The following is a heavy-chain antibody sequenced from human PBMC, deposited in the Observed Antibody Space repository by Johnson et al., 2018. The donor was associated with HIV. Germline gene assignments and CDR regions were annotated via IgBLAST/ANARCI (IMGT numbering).Heavy chain of an antibody. CDR2: ISSSGTTI. Sequence: VQLVESGGGVVQPGGSLRLSCAASGFTFSRYWLSWVRQAPGKGLAWVSYISSSGTTIYSADSVKGRFTTSRDNTNNSLYLQMNSLKAEDTAVYYCARSKDCSVGTCPDGLDIWGQGTMVIVSS. CDR1: GFTFSRYW. J-gene: IGHJ3*02. CDR3: ARSKDCSVGTCPDGLDI. V-gene: IGHV3-48*04. D-gene: IGHD2-15*01.